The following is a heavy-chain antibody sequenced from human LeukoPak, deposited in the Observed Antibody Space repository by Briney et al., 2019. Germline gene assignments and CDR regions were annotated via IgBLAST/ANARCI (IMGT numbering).Heavy chain of an antibody. CDR3: ARQCYYYDSNESCDY. CDR2: ISRGRGYI. V-gene: IGHV3-21*01. J-gene: IGHJ4*02. Sequence: GGSLRLSCAASGFTFSTYSMNWVRQAPGKGLEWVSSISRGRGYIYYADSVKGRFSISRDNAKNSLYLQMNSLRAEDTAVYYCARQCYYYDSNESCDYWGQGTLVTVSS. CDR1: GFTFSTYS. D-gene: IGHD3-22*01.